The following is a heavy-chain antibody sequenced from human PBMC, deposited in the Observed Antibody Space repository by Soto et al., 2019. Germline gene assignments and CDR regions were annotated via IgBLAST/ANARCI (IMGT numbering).Heavy chain of an antibody. CDR2: INPNSGGT. D-gene: IGHD2-2*01. Sequence: ASVKVSCKASGYTFTGYYMHWVRQAPGQGLEWMGWINPNSGGTNYAQKFQGRVTMTRDTSISTAYMELSRLRSDDTAVYYCARLYCSSTSCWYWVQGTLVTVSS. CDR3: ARLYCSSTSCWY. J-gene: IGHJ4*02. CDR1: GYTFTGYY. V-gene: IGHV1-2*02.